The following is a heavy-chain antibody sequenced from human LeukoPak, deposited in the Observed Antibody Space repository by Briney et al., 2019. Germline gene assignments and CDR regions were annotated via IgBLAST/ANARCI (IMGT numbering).Heavy chain of an antibody. V-gene: IGHV4-4*07. Sequence: PSETLSLTCTVSGGSISSYYWSWIRQPAGKGLEWIGRIYTSGSTNYNPSLKSRVTMSVDTSKNQFSLKLSSVTAADTAVYYCAREVTMVRGDRDWFDPWGPGTLVTVSS. CDR1: GGSISSYY. J-gene: IGHJ5*02. CDR2: IYTSGST. CDR3: AREVTMVRGDRDWFDP. D-gene: IGHD3-10*01.